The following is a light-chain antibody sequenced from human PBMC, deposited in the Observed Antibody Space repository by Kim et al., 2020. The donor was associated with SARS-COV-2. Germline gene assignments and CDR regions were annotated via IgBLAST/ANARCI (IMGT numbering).Light chain of an antibody. J-gene: IGLJ2*01. V-gene: IGLV3-25*03. Sequence: PPGQTATITCSGDAVTRQYIHWYQRKSGQAPMLVIYKDTERPPGIPDRLSGSTSGTTATLTISRVQPEGKADYYCQSTGTSNTWVFGGGTQLTVL. CDR2: KDT. CDR3: QSTGTSNTWV. CDR1: AVTRQY.